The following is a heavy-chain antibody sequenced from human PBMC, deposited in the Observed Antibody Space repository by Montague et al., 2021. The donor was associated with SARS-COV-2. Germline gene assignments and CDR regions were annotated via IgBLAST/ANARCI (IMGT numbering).Heavy chain of an antibody. J-gene: IGHJ4*02. Sequence: SLRLSCAASGFTFSTSSMNWVRQTPGKRPEWVSAISSGSAYIYYSDSVKGRFTISRDDAENSLYLQMTSLRVEDTAVYYCLRDSGEQLVRDWGQGTLVTVST. D-gene: IGHD6-6*01. CDR1: GFTFSTSS. CDR2: ISSGSAYI. CDR3: LRDSGEQLVRD. V-gene: IGHV3-21*01.